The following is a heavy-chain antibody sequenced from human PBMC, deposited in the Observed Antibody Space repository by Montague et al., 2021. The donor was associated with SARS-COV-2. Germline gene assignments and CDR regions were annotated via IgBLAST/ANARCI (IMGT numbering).Heavy chain of an antibody. D-gene: IGHD3-16*01. V-gene: IGHV4-4*02. CDR2: IYHSGGT. CDR3: ARIPFGYYGMDV. CDR1: AGSISSSNW. J-gene: IGHJ6*02. Sequence: SETLSLTCAVSAGSISSSNWWSWVRRPPGKGLEWIAEIYHSGGTNYNPSLKSRVTISVDKSKNQFSLKLSSVTAADTAVYYCARIPFGYYGMDVWGQGTTVTVSS.